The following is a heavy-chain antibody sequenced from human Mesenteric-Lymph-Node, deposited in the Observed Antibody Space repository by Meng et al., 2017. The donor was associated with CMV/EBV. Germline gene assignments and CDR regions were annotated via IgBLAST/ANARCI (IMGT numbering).Heavy chain of an antibody. Sequence: ASVKVSCKASGYTLTNYDINWVRQATGQGLEWMGRMNPNNGQTEFAQNFHGRVTMTRDTSISTGYMELSRLTSDDTAVYYCAREEYSGSIDYWGQGALVTVSS. J-gene: IGHJ4*02. CDR2: MNPNNGQT. CDR3: AREEYSGSIDY. CDR1: GYTLTNYD. V-gene: IGHV1-8*02. D-gene: IGHD1-26*01.